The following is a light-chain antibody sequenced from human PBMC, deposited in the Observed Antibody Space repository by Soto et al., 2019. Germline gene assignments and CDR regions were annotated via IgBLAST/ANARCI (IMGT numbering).Light chain of an antibody. V-gene: IGKV3-20*01. CDR1: QSVSSSY. J-gene: IGKJ1*01. Sequence: EIVLTQSPDTLSLSPGDRATLSCRASQSVSSSYLVWYQQKPGQAPRVLIYGTSSRATGIPDRFSGSGSGTDFTLTISILEPEDFAVYYCQQFGRFRTFGQGTKVEIK. CDR3: QQFGRFRT. CDR2: GTS.